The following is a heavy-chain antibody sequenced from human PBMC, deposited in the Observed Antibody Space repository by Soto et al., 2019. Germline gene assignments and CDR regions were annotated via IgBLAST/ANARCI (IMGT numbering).Heavy chain of an antibody. D-gene: IGHD3-9*01. CDR3: ARGCGDILAGSRRIRPPFAY. CDR2: INHSGST. V-gene: IGHV4-34*01. J-gene: IGHJ4*02. CDR1: GGSFSGYY. Sequence: PSETLSLTCAVYGGSFSGYYWSWIRQPPGKGLEWIGEINHSGSTNYNPSLKSRVTISVDTSKNQFSLKLSSVTAADTAVYYCARGCGDILAGSRRIRPPFAYWGKGTLVTVSS.